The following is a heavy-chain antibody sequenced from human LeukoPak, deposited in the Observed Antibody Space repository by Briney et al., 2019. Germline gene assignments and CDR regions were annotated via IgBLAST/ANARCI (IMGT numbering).Heavy chain of an antibody. CDR2: IKQDGSEK. Sequence: GGSLRLSCAASGFTFSSYWMSWVRQAPGKGLEGVANIKQDGSEKYYVDSVKGRFTISRDNAKNSLYLQMNSLRAEDTAVYYCARDSGWGGYDYFDYWGQGTLVTVSS. J-gene: IGHJ4*02. CDR1: GFTFSSYW. D-gene: IGHD5-12*01. CDR3: ARDSGWGGYDYFDY. V-gene: IGHV3-7*01.